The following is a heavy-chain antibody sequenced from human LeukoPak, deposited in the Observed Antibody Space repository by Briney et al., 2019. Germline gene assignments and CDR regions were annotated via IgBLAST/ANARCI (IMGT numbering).Heavy chain of an antibody. CDR1: GDSISNSHW. D-gene: IGHD3-3*01. Sequence: SETLSLTCAVSGDSISNSHWWSWVRQPPGKGLEWIGVIYLTGDTDYNPSLKSRVTISIDKSKNQFSLKLTYVTAADTAVYYCAKDLTFGVVVSDYWGQGTLVTVSS. V-gene: IGHV4-4*02. J-gene: IGHJ4*02. CDR3: AKDLTFGVVVSDY. CDR2: IYLTGDT.